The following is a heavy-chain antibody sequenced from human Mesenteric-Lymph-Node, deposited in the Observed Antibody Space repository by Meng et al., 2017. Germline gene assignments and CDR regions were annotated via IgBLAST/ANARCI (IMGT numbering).Heavy chain of an antibody. CDR1: GYTFTGYY. D-gene: IGHD6-19*01. V-gene: IGHV1-2*02. J-gene: IGHJ4*02. CDR2: INPNSGGT. CDR3: ARDFWPEYSSGWYEDY. Sequence: ASVKVSCKASGYTFTGYYMHWVRQAPGQGLEWMGWINPNSGGTNYAQKFQGRVTMTRDTSISTAYMELSRLRSDDTAVYYCARDFWPEYSSGWYEDYWGQGTLVTVSS.